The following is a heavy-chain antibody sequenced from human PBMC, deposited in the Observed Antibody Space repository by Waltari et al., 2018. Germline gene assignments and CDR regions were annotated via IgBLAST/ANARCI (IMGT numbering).Heavy chain of an antibody. J-gene: IGHJ6*02. CDR3: AREKNRGDDTGYGRDV. D-gene: IGHD5-12*01. CDR1: GGTCSSYA. Sequence: VQLVYSGAEVKMLGPSAMVSCTASGGTCSSYAISWVRQAPGQGRVWRVRIIPLTGTANYAQKFQGRVTITADKSTSTAYMELSSLRAEDTAVYYCAREKNRGDDTGYGRDVWGQGTMVTVSS. CDR2: IIPLTGTA. V-gene: IGHV1-69*04.